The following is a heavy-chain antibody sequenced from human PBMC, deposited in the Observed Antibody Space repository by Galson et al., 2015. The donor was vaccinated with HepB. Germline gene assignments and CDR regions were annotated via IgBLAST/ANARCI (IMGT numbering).Heavy chain of an antibody. J-gene: IGHJ4*02. CDR3: ARGGAVAGTFDY. CDR1: GGSVNSGGYY. V-gene: IGHV4-31*03. CDR2: IYYNGST. Sequence: TLSLTCSVSGGSVNSGGYYWGWIRHSPGAGLEWIGDIYYNGSTYYNPSLSSRLAISVDPSKNQVSLKLTAVTAADSAVYYCARGGAVAGTFDYWGQGTLVTVSS. D-gene: IGHD6-19*01.